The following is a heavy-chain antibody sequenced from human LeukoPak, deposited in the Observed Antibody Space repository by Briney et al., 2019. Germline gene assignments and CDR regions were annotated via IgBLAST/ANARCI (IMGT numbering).Heavy chain of an antibody. CDR2: ISGSGGST. CDR3: ARVRQSVAFWSGYGV. J-gene: IGHJ6*04. D-gene: IGHD3-3*01. V-gene: IGHV3-23*01. Sequence: GGSLRLSCAAPRFTFSSYAMSWVRQAPGKGLEWVSAISGSGGSTYYADSVKGRFTISRDNSKNTLYLQMNSLRAENTAVYYCARVRQSVAFWSGYGVWGKGTTVTVSS. CDR1: RFTFSSYA.